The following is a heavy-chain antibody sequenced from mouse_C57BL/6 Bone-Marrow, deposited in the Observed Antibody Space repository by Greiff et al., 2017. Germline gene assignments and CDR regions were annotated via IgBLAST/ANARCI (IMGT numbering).Heavy chain of an antibody. V-gene: IGHV5-12*01. Sequence: EVQLVESGGGLVQPGGSLKLSCAASGFTFSDYYMYWVRQTPEKRLEWVAYISNGGGSTYYPDTVKGRFTISRDNAKNTLYLQMSRLKSEDTAMYYCARQLGGAMDYWGQGTSVTVSS. CDR3: ARQLGGAMDY. J-gene: IGHJ4*01. D-gene: IGHD4-1*01. CDR1: GFTFSDYY. CDR2: ISNGGGST.